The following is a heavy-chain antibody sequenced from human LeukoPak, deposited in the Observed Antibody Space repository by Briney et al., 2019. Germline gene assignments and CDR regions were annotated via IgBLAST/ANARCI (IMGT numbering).Heavy chain of an antibody. Sequence: ASVKVSCKASGYTFTSYYMHWVRQAPGQGLEWPGIINPSGGSTSYAQKFQGRVTMTRDTSTSTVYMELSSLRSEDTAVYYCARDRDHYDSSGYYYSFDYWGQGTLVTVSS. CDR3: ARDRDHYDSSGYYYSFDY. CDR2: INPSGGST. V-gene: IGHV1-46*01. D-gene: IGHD3-22*01. CDR1: GYTFTSYY. J-gene: IGHJ4*02.